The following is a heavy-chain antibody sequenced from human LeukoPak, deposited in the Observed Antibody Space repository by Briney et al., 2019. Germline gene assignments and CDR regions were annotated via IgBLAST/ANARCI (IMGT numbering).Heavy chain of an antibody. J-gene: IGHJ4*02. Sequence: KASQTLSLTCTVSGGSICSGSYYWSWIRQPAGKGLEWIGRIYTSGSTNYNPSLKSRVTISVDTSKNQFSLKLSSVTAADTAVYYCARTDYPVYFDYWGQGTLVTVSS. CDR1: GGSICSGSYY. CDR2: IYTSGST. V-gene: IGHV4-61*02. CDR3: ARTDYPVYFDY. D-gene: IGHD4-11*01.